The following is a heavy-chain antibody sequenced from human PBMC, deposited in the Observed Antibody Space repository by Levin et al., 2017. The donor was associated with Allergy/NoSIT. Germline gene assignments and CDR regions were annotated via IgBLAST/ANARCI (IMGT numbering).Heavy chain of an antibody. CDR2: ISSSSSYI. D-gene: IGHD2-15*01. CDR1: GFTFSSYS. CDR3: VREVVVVAATRGKDFDY. J-gene: IGHJ4*02. V-gene: IGHV3-21*01. Sequence: GGSLRLSCAASGFTFSSYSMNWVRQAPGKGLEWVSSISSSSSYIYYADSVKGRFTITRDNAKNSLYLQMNSLRAEDTAVYYCVREVVVVAATRGKDFDYWGQGTLVTVSS.